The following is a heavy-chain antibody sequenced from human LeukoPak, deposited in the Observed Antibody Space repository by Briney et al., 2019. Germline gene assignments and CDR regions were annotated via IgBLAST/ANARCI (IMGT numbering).Heavy chain of an antibody. D-gene: IGHD3-10*01. CDR2: IYYSGST. J-gene: IGHJ5*02. V-gene: IGHV4-59*01. Sequence: SETLSLTCTVSGGSISSYYWSWLRQPPEKGLEWIGYIYYSGSTNYNPSLKSRVTISVDTSKNQFSLRLSSVSAADMAVYYCARHVRFGELFEDWFDARGQGTLVTVSS. CDR1: GGSISSYY. CDR3: ARHVRFGELFEDWFDA.